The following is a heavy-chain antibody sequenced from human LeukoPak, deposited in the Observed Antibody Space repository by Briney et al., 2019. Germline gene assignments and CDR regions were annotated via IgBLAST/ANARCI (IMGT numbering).Heavy chain of an antibody. CDR3: ARDKSPNSSGWYF. D-gene: IGHD6-19*01. J-gene: IGHJ4*02. CDR2: ISYDGSNK. V-gene: IGHV3-30*04. Sequence: PGRSLRLSCAASGFTFSSYAMHWVRQAPGKGLEWVAVISYDGSNKYYADSVKGRFTISRDNSKNTLYLQMNSPRAEDTAVYYCARDKSPNSSGWYFWGQGTLVTVSS. CDR1: GFTFSSYA.